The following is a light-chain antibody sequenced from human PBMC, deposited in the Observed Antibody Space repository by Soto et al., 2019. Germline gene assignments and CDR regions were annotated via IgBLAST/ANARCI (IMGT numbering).Light chain of an antibody. V-gene: IGLV3-21*02. CDR3: QVWDSSFEQWV. J-gene: IGLJ2*01. CDR2: DDS. CDR1: NIGSKS. Sequence: SYELTQPPSVSVAPGQTARITCGGNNIGSKSVHWYQQKPGQAPVLVVYDDSDRPSGIPARLSGSNSGNTATLTISRVEAGDEADYYCQVWDSSFEQWVFGGGTKLTVL.